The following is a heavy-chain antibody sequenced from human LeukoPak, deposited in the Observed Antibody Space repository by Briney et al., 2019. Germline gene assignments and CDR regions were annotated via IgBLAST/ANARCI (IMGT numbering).Heavy chain of an antibody. CDR3: ARTMVRGVIADY. D-gene: IGHD3-10*01. CDR2: ISSSSSYT. CDR1: GFTFSDNY. J-gene: IGHJ4*02. Sequence: GGSLRLSCAASGFTFSDNYMSWIRQAPGKGLEWVSYISSSSSYTNYADSVKGRFTISRDNAKNSLYLQMNSLRAEDTAVYYCARTMVRGVIADYWGQGTLVTVSS. V-gene: IGHV3-11*03.